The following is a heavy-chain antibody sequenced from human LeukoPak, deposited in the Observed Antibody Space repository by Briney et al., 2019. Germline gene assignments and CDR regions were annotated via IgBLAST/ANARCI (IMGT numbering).Heavy chain of an antibody. J-gene: IGHJ4*02. CDR2: IKPDGSEK. CDR3: ARETWWRFDY. CDR1: GFTFIKHY. V-gene: IGHV3-7*01. Sequence: GGSLKLSCSASGFTFIKHYMSWVRQAPGKGLECVAKIKPDGSEKYYMDSVEGRFTISRDNSKNALYLQLNSLRAEDTAVYYCARETWWRFDYWGQGSPVTVSS. D-gene: IGHD2-15*01.